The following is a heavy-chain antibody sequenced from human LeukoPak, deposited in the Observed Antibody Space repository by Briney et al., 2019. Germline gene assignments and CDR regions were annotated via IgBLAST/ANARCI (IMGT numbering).Heavy chain of an antibody. CDR2: ISGSGGNT. CDR1: GFTFSSYS. J-gene: IGHJ4*02. Sequence: PGGSLRLSCAASGFTFSSYSMNWVRQAPGKGLEWVSEISGSGGNTYYADSVKGRFTISRDNSKNTPYLQMNSLRAEDTAVYHCAKGSELDYWGQGTLVTVSS. V-gene: IGHV3-23*01. CDR3: AKGSELDY.